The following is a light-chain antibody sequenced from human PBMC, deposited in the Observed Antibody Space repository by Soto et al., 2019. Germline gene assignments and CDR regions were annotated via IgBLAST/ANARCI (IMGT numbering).Light chain of an antibody. CDR2: EVS. V-gene: IGLV2-14*01. J-gene: IGLJ2*01. CDR3: SSYTSSSTPVV. CDR1: NSNIRGNY. Sequence: QSVLTQPPSASGTPGQRVTVSCSGNNSNIRGNYMNWYQQHPGKAPKLMIYEVSNRPSGVSNRFSGSKSGNTASLTISGLQAEDEADYYCSSYTSSSTPVVFGGGTKLTVL.